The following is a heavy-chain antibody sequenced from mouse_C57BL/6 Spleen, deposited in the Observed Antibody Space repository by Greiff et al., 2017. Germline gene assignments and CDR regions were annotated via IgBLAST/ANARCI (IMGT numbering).Heavy chain of an antibody. CDR3: ARRGDGAMDY. V-gene: IGHV1-81*01. CDR1: GYTFTSYG. CDR2: IYPRSGNT. J-gene: IGHJ4*01. D-gene: IGHD3-3*01. Sequence: QVQLQQSGAELARPGASVKLSCKASGYTFTSYGISWVKQRTGQGLEWIGEIYPRSGNTYYNEKFKGKATLTADKSSSTAYMELRSLTSEDSAVYFCARRGDGAMDYWGQGTSVTVSS.